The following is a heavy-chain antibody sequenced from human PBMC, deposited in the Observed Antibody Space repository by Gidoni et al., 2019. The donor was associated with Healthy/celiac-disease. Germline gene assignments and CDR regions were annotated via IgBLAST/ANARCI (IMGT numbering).Heavy chain of an antibody. CDR2: IYYIGST. CDR1: GGSISNGDYY. Sequence: QVQLQESGPGLVKPSQTLSLTCTVSGGSISNGDYYWSWIRQPPGKGLEWIVYIYYIGSTYYNPSLKSRVTISVDTSKNQFSLKLSSVTAADTAVYYCAREWGSGLGHYGMDVWGQGTTVTVSS. D-gene: IGHD6-19*01. CDR3: AREWGSGLGHYGMDV. V-gene: IGHV4-30-4*01. J-gene: IGHJ6*02.